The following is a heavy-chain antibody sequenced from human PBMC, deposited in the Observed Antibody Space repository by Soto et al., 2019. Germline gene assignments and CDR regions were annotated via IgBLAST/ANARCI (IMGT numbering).Heavy chain of an antibody. Sequence: SVKVSCKASGGTFSSYAISWVRQAPGQGLEWMGGIIPIFGTANYAQKFQGRVTITADESTSTAYMELSSLRSEDTAVYYCARDATWPDYDILTGRRGYWFDPWDQGTLVTVSS. CDR1: GGTFSSYA. D-gene: IGHD3-9*01. V-gene: IGHV1-69*13. CDR3: ARDATWPDYDILTGRRGYWFDP. CDR2: IIPIFGTA. J-gene: IGHJ5*02.